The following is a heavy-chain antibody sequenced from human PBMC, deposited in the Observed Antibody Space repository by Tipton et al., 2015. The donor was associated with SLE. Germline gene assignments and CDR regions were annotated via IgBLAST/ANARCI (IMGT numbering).Heavy chain of an antibody. CDR2: TYSDGRRT. Sequence: SLRLSCAASGFSFSSYAMNWVRQAPGKGLEWVAFTYSDGRRTYYADSVKGRFAISRDNSKNTLYLQMNSLRAEDTAAYYCAKTGCGGDTEKHSHYMDVWGSGTTVTVSS. V-gene: IGHV3-23*03. D-gene: IGHD2-21*02. J-gene: IGHJ6*03. CDR1: GFSFSSYA. CDR3: AKTGCGGDTEKHSHYMDV.